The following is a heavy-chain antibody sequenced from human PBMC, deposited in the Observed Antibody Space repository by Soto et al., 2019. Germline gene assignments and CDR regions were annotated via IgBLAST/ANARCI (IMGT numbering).Heavy chain of an antibody. CDR1: GGSISSYY. Sequence: SETLSLTCTVSGGSISSYYWSWIRQPPGKGLEWIGYIYYSGSTNYSPSLKSRVTISVDTSKNQFSLKLSSVTAADTAVYYCARSSGDTAMVSYWGQGTLVTVSS. J-gene: IGHJ4*02. CDR3: ARSSGDTAMVSY. V-gene: IGHV4-59*01. CDR2: IYYSGST. D-gene: IGHD5-18*01.